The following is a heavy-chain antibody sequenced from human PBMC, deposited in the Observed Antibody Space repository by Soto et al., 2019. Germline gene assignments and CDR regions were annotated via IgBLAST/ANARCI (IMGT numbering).Heavy chain of an antibody. J-gene: IGHJ6*03. Sequence: SETLSLTCAVYGGSFSGYYWSWIRQPPGKGLEWIGEINHSGSTNYNPSLKSRVTISVDTSKNQFSLKLSSVTAADTAVYYCARGPNIVVVPAAATYYYYMDVWGKGTTVTVSS. D-gene: IGHD2-2*01. V-gene: IGHV4-34*01. CDR3: ARGPNIVVVPAAATYYYYMDV. CDR2: INHSGST. CDR1: GGSFSGYY.